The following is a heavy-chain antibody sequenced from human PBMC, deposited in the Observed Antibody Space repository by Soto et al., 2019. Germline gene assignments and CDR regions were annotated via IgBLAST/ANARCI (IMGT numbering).Heavy chain of an antibody. J-gene: IGHJ2*01. D-gene: IGHD3-22*01. Sequence: SETLSLTCTVSGGSINSYYWSWIRQSPEKGLEWIRQIYYTGSTNYNPSLKSRVTISVDTSKNQFSLKLISVTAADTAVYYCARGPNDSSGYSSYWYFDLWGRGTLVTVSS. CDR2: IYYTGST. V-gene: IGHV4-59*12. CDR1: GGSINSYY. CDR3: ARGPNDSSGYSSYWYFDL.